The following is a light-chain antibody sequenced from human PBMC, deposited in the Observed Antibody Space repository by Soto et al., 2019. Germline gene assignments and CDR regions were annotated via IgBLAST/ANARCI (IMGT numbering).Light chain of an antibody. CDR3: QQYGTSGT. V-gene: IGKV3-20*01. J-gene: IGKJ1*01. CDR1: QSVSNNY. Sequence: EIGVTQSPGTLSLSPGERATLSCRASQSVSNNYLAWYQQKPGQAPRLLIYGASNRATGIPDRFSGSWSGTDFTLTISRQEPEYFSVYYCQQYGTSGTFGQGTKVEIK. CDR2: GAS.